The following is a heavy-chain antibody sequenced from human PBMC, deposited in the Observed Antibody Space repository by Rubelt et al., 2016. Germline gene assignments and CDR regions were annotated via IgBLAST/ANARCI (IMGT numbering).Heavy chain of an antibody. J-gene: IGHJ4*02. CDR2: ISAYNGNT. CDR1: GYTFTSYG. Sequence: QVQLVQSGAEVKKPGASVEVSCKASGYTFTSYGISWVRQAPGQGLEWMGWISAYNGNTNYAQKLQGRGPVATETSKCTAYMGRGSLGCDETAVYYCARRDSSGLTGYWGQGTLVTVSS. CDR3: ARRDSSGLTGY. D-gene: IGHD3-22*01. V-gene: IGHV1-18*01.